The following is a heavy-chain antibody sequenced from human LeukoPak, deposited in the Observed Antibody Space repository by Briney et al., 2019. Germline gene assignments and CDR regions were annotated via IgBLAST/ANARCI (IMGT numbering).Heavy chain of an antibody. CDR1: GCTFTSYD. CDR3: ARAAIAVAAPTYYYMDV. D-gene: IGHD6-19*01. CDR2: MNPNSGNT. Sequence: GASVKVSCKASGCTFTSYDINWVRQATGQGLEWMGWMNPNSGNTGYAQKFQGRVTITRNTSISTAYMELSSLRSEDTAVYYCARAAIAVAAPTYYYMDVWGKGTTVTVSS. V-gene: IGHV1-8*03. J-gene: IGHJ6*03.